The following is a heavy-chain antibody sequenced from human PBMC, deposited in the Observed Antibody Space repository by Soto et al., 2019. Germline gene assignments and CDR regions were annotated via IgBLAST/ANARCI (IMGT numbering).Heavy chain of an antibody. CDR2: ISGSGDGT. V-gene: IGHV3-23*01. J-gene: IGHJ6*02. D-gene: IGHD1-26*01. CDR1: GFSFTNYA. Sequence: EVQLLESGGGLVQPGGSLRLSCAASGFSFTNYAVTWVRQAPGKGLEWVSAISGSGDGTYYADSVRGRFTISRDNSKSTVHLQMNSLRAEDTAVYSCAKRVKSGSTSVGNAMDVWGQGTTVTVSS. CDR3: AKRVKSGSTSVGNAMDV.